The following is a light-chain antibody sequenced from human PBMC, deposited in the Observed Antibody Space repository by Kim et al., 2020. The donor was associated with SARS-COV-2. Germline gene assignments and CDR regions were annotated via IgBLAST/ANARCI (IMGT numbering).Light chain of an antibody. V-gene: IGLV3-19*01. CDR3: NSRESGVNHVI. Sequence: ALGQTVRSTCQGDSLRSYYATWYQQKPGQAPVLVIYDKNNRPSGIPARFSGSYSGNTAFLTITGAQAGDDAVYHCNSRESGVNHVIFGGGTQLTVL. CDR2: DKN. CDR1: SLRSYY. J-gene: IGLJ2*01.